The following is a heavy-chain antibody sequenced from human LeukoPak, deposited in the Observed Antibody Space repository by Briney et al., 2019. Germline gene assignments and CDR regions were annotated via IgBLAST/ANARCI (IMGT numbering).Heavy chain of an antibody. CDR3: ARVEMATLLAGDY. CDR1: GYTFTGYY. CDR2: INPNSGGT. V-gene: IGHV1-2*02. Sequence: GASVKVSCKASGYTFTGYYMHWVRQAPGQGLEWMGWINPNSGGTNYAQKFQGRVTMTRDTSISTAYMELSRLRSDDTAVYYCARVEMATLLAGDYWGQGTLVTVSS. J-gene: IGHJ4*02. D-gene: IGHD5-24*01.